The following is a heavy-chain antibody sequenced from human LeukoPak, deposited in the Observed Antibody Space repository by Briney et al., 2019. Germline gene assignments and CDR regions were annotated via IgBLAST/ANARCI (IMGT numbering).Heavy chain of an antibody. Sequence: PSETLSLTCAAYGGSFSGYYWSWIRQPPGKGLEWIGEINHSGSTNYSPSLKSRVTISVDTSKNQFSLKLSSVTAADTAVYYCARGFRRYFDWLSHGYYYYGMDVWGQGTTVTVSS. CDR3: ARGFRRYFDWLSHGYYYYGMDV. J-gene: IGHJ6*02. CDR2: INHSGST. CDR1: GGSFSGYY. D-gene: IGHD3-9*01. V-gene: IGHV4-34*01.